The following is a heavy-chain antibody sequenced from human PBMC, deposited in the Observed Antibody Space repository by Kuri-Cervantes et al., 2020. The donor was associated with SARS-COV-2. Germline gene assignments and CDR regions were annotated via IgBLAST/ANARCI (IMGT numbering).Heavy chain of an antibody. CDR1: GFTFSGYN. D-gene: IGHD3-9*01. V-gene: IGHV3-48*04. CDR2: ISRTSVTI. Sequence: GGSLRLSFAASGFTFSGYNMNWVRQAPGKGLEWVSYISRTSVTIFYTDSVEGRFTISRDNAKNSLYLQMNSLRAEDTAVYYCARGPRVYDILTGYYCAFDIWGQGTMVAVSS. CDR3: ARGPRVYDILTGYYCAFDI. J-gene: IGHJ3*02.